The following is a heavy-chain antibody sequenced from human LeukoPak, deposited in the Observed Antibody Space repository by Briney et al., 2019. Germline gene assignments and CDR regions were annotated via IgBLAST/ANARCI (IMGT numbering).Heavy chain of an antibody. Sequence: PGGSLRLSCVASGFTFSSHGMHWARQAPGKGLEWVAVIWHGGRSQDYADSVKGRFIVSRDNSKNTMDLQMNSLRAEDTAVYYCARERSDGSGFQGAFDIWGQGTMVTVSS. CDR1: GFTFSSHG. D-gene: IGHD3-22*01. CDR2: IWHGGRSQ. J-gene: IGHJ3*02. V-gene: IGHV3-33*01. CDR3: ARERSDGSGFQGAFDI.